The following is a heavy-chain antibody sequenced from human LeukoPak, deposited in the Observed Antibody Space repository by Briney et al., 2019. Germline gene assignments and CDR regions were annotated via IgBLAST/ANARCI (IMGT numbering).Heavy chain of an antibody. D-gene: IGHD2-2*01. CDR1: GFTFSNYA. V-gene: IGHV3-21*01. CDR2: ISSSSSYI. J-gene: IGHJ4*02. CDR3: ARGSIYCSSTSCYHSDY. Sequence: PGGSLRLSCAASGFTFSNYAMSWVRQAPGKGLEWVSAISSSSSYIYYADSVKGRFTISRDNAKNSLYLQMNSLRAEDTAVYYCARGSIYCSSTSCYHSDYWGQGTLVTVSS.